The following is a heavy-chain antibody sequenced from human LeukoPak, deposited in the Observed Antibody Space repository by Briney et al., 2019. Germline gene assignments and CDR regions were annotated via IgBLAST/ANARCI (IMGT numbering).Heavy chain of an antibody. J-gene: IGHJ5*02. D-gene: IGHD3-10*01. CDR3: AREGLLWFGELSDGSWFDP. CDR2: MYYSEST. Sequence: SETLALTCTVSGGSISSSYWSWIRQPPGKGLEWIGYMYYSESTKYNPSLKSRVTISVDTSKTQFSLKLSSVTAADTAVYYCAREGLLWFGELSDGSWFDPWGQGTLVTVSS. CDR1: GGSISSSY. V-gene: IGHV4-59*01.